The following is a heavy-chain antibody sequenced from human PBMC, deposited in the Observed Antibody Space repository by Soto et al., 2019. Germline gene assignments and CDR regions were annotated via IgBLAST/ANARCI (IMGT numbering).Heavy chain of an antibody. Sequence: EVQLMESGGGLVQPGGSLRLSCAASGFTFSSYNMNWVRQAPGKGREWVSYVSSSSTTIYYADSVRGRFTISRDNAKNSLYLQMNSLRAEDTAVYSCARALVFPGRFDTWGQGTLVTVSS. CDR2: VSSSSTTI. V-gene: IGHV3-48*01. J-gene: IGHJ5*02. D-gene: IGHD3-10*01. CDR1: GFTFSSYN. CDR3: ARALVFPGRFDT.